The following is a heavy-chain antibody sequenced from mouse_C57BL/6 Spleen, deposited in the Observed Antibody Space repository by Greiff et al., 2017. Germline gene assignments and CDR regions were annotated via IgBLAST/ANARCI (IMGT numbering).Heavy chain of an antibody. V-gene: IGHV14-3*01. J-gene: IGHJ3*01. CDR2: IDPANGNT. Sequence: EVMLVESVAELVRPGASVKLSCTASGFNIKTTSLPWVKQRPEQGLEWIGRIDPANGNTNSAPQFQGKATITADAYAHTAYLQLSSLTSEDTAIDYCAREWERECCAYWGQGTLGTVSA. D-gene: IGHD1-3*01. CDR1: GFNIKTTS. CDR3: AREWERECCAY.